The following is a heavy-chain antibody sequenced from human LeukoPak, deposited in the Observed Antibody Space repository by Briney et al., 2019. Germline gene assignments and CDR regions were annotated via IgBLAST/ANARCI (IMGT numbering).Heavy chain of an antibody. CDR3: ARSGSGNYYEY. CDR2: ISGSGDHR. CDR1: GITFSSYG. V-gene: IGHV3-23*01. Sequence: GGSLRLSCAASGITFSSYGMTWVRQAPGKGLEWVSVISGSGDHRNYADSVKGRFTISRDNSKNTLYLQMLSLRADDTAVYYCARSGSGNYYEYWGQGTLVTVSS. D-gene: IGHD3-10*01. J-gene: IGHJ4*02.